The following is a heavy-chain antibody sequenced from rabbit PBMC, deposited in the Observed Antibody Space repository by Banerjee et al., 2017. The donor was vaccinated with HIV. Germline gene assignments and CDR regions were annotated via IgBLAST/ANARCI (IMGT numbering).Heavy chain of an antibody. CDR1: GFSFSSSYW. Sequence: QEQLEESGGDPVKPEGSLTLTCTASGFSFSSSYWICWVRQAPGKGLEWIACIYTGDGNTYYASWAKGRFTISRTSSTTVTLQMTSLTAADTATYFCASSVGYVYASFGLWGPGTLVTVS. CDR2: IYTGDGNT. D-gene: IGHD6-1*01. V-gene: IGHV1S45*01. CDR3: ASSVGYVYASFGL. J-gene: IGHJ4*01.